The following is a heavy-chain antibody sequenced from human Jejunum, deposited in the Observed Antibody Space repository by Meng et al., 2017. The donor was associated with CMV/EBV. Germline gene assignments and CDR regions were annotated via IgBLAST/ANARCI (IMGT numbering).Heavy chain of an antibody. Sequence: TVSGGSISSYYWNWIRQPPGKGLEWIGYIYYSGNTNYNPSLKSRVTISVDTSKNHFSLKLSSVTAADTAMYYCARVDSSGHFPLDFWGQGTLVTVSS. CDR1: GGSISSYY. D-gene: IGHD3-22*01. V-gene: IGHV4-59*01. J-gene: IGHJ4*02. CDR3: ARVDSSGHFPLDF. CDR2: IYYSGNT.